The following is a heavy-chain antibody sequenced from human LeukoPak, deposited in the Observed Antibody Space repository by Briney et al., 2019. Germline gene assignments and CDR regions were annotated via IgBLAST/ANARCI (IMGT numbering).Heavy chain of an antibody. CDR1: GYTFTGYY. D-gene: IGHD6-13*01. Sequence: AAVKLSCKASGYTFTGYYMHWVRQAPGQGLEWMGWINPNSGGTNYAQKLQGRVTMTRDTSISTAYMELSRLRSDDTAVYYCARDWFGGSSWSEYFDYWGQGPLVTVSS. J-gene: IGHJ4*02. CDR2: INPNSGGT. CDR3: ARDWFGGSSWSEYFDY. V-gene: IGHV1-2*02.